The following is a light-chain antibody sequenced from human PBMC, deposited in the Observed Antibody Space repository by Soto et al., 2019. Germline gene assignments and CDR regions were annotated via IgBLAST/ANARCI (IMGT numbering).Light chain of an antibody. J-gene: IGKJ1*01. Sequence: AIQMTQSPSSLSASVRDRVTITCRASQGIRDELGWYQQKAGKAPNLLISAASRLQSGVPSRFSGRGSGTDFTLTINSLHPEDFATNYCLQDYDYPRTFGQGTKVELK. CDR1: QGIRDE. CDR3: LQDYDYPRT. V-gene: IGKV1-6*01. CDR2: AAS.